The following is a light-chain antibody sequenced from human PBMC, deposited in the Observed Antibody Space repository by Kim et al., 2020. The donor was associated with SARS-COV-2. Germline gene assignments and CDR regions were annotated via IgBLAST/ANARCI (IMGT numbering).Light chain of an antibody. Sequence: DIQMTQSPSSLSASVGDRVTITCRASQSIANYLNWYQHKPPGKAPNLLLYAASTLHTGVPTRFSGSGSGTNFTLTVSGLQPEDFASYYCQQSYTTPITFGRGTRLEIK. CDR1: QSIANY. J-gene: IGKJ5*01. CDR3: QQSYTTPIT. CDR2: AAS. V-gene: IGKV1-39*01.